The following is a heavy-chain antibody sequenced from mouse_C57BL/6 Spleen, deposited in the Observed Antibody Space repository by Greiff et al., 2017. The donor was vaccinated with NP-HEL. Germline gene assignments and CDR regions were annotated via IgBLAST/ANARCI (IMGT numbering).Heavy chain of an antibody. V-gene: IGHV1-80*01. Sequence: VKLQESGAELVKPGASVKISCKASGYAFSSYWMNWVKQRPGKGLEWIGQIYPGDGDTNYNGKFKGKATLTADKSSSTAYMQLSSLTSEDSAVYFCARDDSNYGFDYWGQGTTLTVSS. CDR3: ARDDSNYGFDY. CDR2: IYPGDGDT. CDR1: GYAFSSYW. J-gene: IGHJ2*01. D-gene: IGHD2-5*01.